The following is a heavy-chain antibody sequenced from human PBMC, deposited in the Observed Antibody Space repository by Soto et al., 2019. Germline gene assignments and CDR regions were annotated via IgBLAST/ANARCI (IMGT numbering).Heavy chain of an antibody. D-gene: IGHD6-19*01. Sequence: PGGSLRLSCAASGFTFSSYWMHWVRQAPGKGLVWVSLINTDGSSTNYADSVKGRFTISRDNAKNTLYLQMNSLRAEDTAVYYCANDSWNSGGWYVGGMDVWGQGTTVTVSS. CDR3: ANDSWNSGGWYVGGMDV. V-gene: IGHV3-74*01. CDR2: INTDGSST. CDR1: GFTFSSYW. J-gene: IGHJ6*02.